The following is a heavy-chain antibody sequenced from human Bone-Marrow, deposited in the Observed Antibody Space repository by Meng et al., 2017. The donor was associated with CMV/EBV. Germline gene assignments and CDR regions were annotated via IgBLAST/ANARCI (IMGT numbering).Heavy chain of an antibody. D-gene: IGHD3-3*01. V-gene: IGHV4-59*12. CDR3: ARGGFWSGYYPPSY. CDR2: IYYSGST. J-gene: IGHJ4*02. Sequence: SETLSLTCTVSGGSISSYYWSWIRQPPGKGLEWIGYIYYSGSTNYNPSLKSRVTISVDTSKNQFSLKLSSVTAADTAVYYCARGGFWSGYYPPSYWGQGTRVTVYS. CDR1: GGSISSYY.